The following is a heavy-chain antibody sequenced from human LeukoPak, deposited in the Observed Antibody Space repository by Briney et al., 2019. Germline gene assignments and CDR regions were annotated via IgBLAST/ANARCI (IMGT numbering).Heavy chain of an antibody. CDR2: INHSGST. Sequence: SETLSLTCAVYGGSFSGYYWSWIRQPPGKGLGWIGEINHSGSTNYNPSLKSRVTISVDTSKNQFSPKLSSVTAADTAVYYCARAGDGEIFDYWGQGTLVTVSS. CDR3: ARAGDGEIFDY. CDR1: GGSFSGYY. J-gene: IGHJ4*02. V-gene: IGHV4-34*01. D-gene: IGHD4-17*01.